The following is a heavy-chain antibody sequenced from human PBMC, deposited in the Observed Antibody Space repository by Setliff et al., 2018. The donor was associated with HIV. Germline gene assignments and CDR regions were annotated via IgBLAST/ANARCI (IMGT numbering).Heavy chain of an antibody. CDR3: ARVGGKGYSNFLDS. V-gene: IGHV4-61*02. CDR2: IYTSGST. D-gene: IGHD2-15*01. CDR1: SGSIHSGSYY. Sequence: SETLSLTCIVSSGSIHSGSYYWSWIRQPVGKGLEWIGRIYTSGSTDYNPSLKSRVAISVDTSKNHFSLNLTSVTAADTAIYFCARVGGKGYSNFLDSWGQGLMVTVSS. J-gene: IGHJ4*02.